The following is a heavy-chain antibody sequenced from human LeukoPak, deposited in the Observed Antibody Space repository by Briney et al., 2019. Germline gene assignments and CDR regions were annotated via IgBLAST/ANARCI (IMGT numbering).Heavy chain of an antibody. J-gene: IGHJ6*02. CDR2: MNPNSGNT. CDR1: GYTFTSYD. V-gene: IGHV1-8*01. D-gene: IGHD3-9*01. Sequence: ASVTVSCKASGYTFTSYDINWVRQATGQGLEWMGWMNPNSGNTGYAQKFQGRVTMTRNTSISTAYMELSSLRSEDTAVYYCARGPLRYFDWLEADYYGMDVWGQGTTVTVSS. CDR3: ARGPLRYFDWLEADYYGMDV.